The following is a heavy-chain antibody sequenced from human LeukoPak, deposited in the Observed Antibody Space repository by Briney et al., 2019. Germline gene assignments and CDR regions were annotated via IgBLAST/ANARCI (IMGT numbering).Heavy chain of an antibody. J-gene: IGHJ4*02. CDR1: GFTFSVFS. D-gene: IGHD6-13*01. CDR2: INNNGDFT. V-gene: IGHV3-64D*06. Sequence: GGSLRLSCSASGFTFSVFSMHWVRQAPGKGLEYVSAINNNGDFTYYADSVKGRFTISRDNSKNTLYLQLTSLRPEDTAVYYCAKGYSSSWHDLGYWGQGTLVTVSS. CDR3: AKGYSSSWHDLGY.